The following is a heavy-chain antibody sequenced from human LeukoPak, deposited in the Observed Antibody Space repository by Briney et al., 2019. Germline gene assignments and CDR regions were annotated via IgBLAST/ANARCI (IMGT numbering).Heavy chain of an antibody. CDR1: GYTLTELS. J-gene: IGHJ4*02. Sequence: AWGEFSGKVSGYTLTELSMQWVRRAPGDGVGWRGGFDPEGGETIYEQKFEGRVTMTEDTSTDTAYTKLSSLRSEDTAVYYCATARWGDSSGYRGPFDYWGQGTLVTVSS. CDR3: ATARWGDSSGYRGPFDY. CDR2: FDPEGGET. V-gene: IGHV1-24*01. D-gene: IGHD3-22*01.